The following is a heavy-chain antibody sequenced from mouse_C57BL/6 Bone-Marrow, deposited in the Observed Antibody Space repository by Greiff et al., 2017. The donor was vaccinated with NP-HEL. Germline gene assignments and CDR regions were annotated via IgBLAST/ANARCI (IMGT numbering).Heavy chain of an antibody. CDR1: GYTFTNYW. CDR3: ARGPHYCGSSWFAY. Sequence: QVQLQQSGAELVRPGTSVKMSCKASGYTFTNYWIGWAKQRPGHGLEWIGDVYPGGGYTNYNEKFKGKATMSADKSSSTAYMQVSSLTSEDSASYYCARGPHYCGSSWFAYWGQGTLVTVSA. D-gene: IGHD1-1*01. CDR2: VYPGGGYT. V-gene: IGHV1-63*01. J-gene: IGHJ3*01.